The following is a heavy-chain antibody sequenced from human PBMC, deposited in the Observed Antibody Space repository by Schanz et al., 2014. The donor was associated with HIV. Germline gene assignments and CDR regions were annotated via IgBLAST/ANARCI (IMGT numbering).Heavy chain of an antibody. Sequence: EALLLESGGGLVQPGGSLRLSCRGSEFPFSHNAMTWVRQAPGKGLQWVSSITDSGDKTDYTDSVKGRFTISRDNSRNTLYLQMNSLRVEDTAVYYCAKADEIRHFDWYHPPFDSWGQGTLVTVSS. CDR3: AKADEIRHFDWYHPPFDS. CDR2: ITDSGDKT. CDR1: EFPFSHNA. D-gene: IGHD3-9*01. V-gene: IGHV3-23*01. J-gene: IGHJ4*02.